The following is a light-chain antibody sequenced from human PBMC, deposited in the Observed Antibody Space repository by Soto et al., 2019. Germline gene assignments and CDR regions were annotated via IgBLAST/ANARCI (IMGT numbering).Light chain of an antibody. Sequence: QSVLTQPASVSGSPGQSITISCTGTSSDVGGYNSVSWYQHHPGKAPKLMIYEVSNRPSGVSNRFSGSKSGNTASLIISGLQAEDEADYYCSSYAGSSNVFGTGTKLTVL. CDR3: SSYAGSSNV. CDR1: SSDVGGYNS. CDR2: EVS. J-gene: IGLJ1*01. V-gene: IGLV2-14*01.